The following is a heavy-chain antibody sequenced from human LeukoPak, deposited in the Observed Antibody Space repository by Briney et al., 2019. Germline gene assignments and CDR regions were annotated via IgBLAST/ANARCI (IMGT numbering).Heavy chain of an antibody. CDR1: GYTFTSYD. J-gene: IGHJ3*02. CDR2: MNPNSGNT. CDR3: ARVLLIGDYDAFDI. V-gene: IGHV1-8*03. Sequence: ASVKVSCKASGYTFTSYDINWVRQATGQGLEWMGWMNPNSGNTGYAQKFQGRVTITRNTSISTAYMELSSLRSEDTAVYYCARVLLIGDYDAFDIWGQGTMVTVSS. D-gene: IGHD4-17*01.